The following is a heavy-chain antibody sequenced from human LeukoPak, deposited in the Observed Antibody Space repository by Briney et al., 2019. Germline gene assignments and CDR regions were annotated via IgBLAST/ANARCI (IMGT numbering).Heavy chain of an antibody. CDR1: GFTFSSHW. CDR3: ARDALWMGRAFDI. J-gene: IGHJ3*02. CDR2: IKQDGVEI. Sequence: PGGPLRLSCAASGFTFSSHWMSWVRQAPGRGPEGVANIKQDGVEIYSVDPVKGQFTISRDNAKNSLYLQMNSLRDEDTAVYYCARDALWMGRAFDIWGQGTMVTVSS. V-gene: IGHV3-7*01. D-gene: IGHD5-12*01.